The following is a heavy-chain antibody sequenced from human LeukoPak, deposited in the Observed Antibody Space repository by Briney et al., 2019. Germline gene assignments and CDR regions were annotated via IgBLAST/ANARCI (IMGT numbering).Heavy chain of an antibody. CDR1: GGSFSGYY. J-gene: IGHJ4*02. Sequence: SETLSLTCAVYGGSFSGYYWSWIRQPPGKGLEWIGEINHSGSTNHNPSLKSRVTISVDTSKNQFSLKLSSVTAADTAVYYCARGRRIAAAGTFDYWGQGTLVTVSS. CDR3: ARGRRIAAAGTFDY. D-gene: IGHD6-13*01. CDR2: INHSGST. V-gene: IGHV4-34*01.